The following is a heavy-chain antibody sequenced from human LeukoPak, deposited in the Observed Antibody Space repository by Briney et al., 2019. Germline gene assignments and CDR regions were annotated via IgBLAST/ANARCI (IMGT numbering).Heavy chain of an antibody. Sequence: GGSLRLSCAASGFTFSSYAMGWVRQAPGKGLEWVSAISGSGGSTYYADSVKGRFTISRDNGKNSLYLQMNSLRAEDTAMYYCAREGHTYGSDYWGQGTLVTVSS. D-gene: IGHD3-10*01. CDR2: ISGSGGST. CDR3: AREGHTYGSDY. CDR1: GFTFSSYA. V-gene: IGHV3-23*01. J-gene: IGHJ4*02.